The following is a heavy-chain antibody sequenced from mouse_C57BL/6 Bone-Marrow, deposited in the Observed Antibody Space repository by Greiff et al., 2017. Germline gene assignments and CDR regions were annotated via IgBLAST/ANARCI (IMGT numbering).Heavy chain of an antibody. CDR1: GYAFTNYL. V-gene: IGHV1-54*01. CDR3: ARYYYGSLEGYFDV. D-gene: IGHD1-1*01. Sequence: VKLQESGAELVRPGTSVKVSCKASGYAFTNYLIEWVKQRPGQGLEWIGVINPGSGGTNYNEKFKGKATLTADKSSSTAYMQLSSLTSEDSAVYFCARYYYGSLEGYFDVWGTGTTVTVSS. J-gene: IGHJ1*03. CDR2: INPGSGGT.